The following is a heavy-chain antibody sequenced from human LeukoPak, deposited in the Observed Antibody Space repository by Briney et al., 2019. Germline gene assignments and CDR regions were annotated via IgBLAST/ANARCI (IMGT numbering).Heavy chain of an antibody. V-gene: IGHV4-39*01. CDR1: GGSISSSSYY. D-gene: IGHD3-10*01. CDR2: IYYSGST. J-gene: IGHJ3*02. Sequence: TSETLSLTCTVSGGSISSSSYYWGWIRQRPGKGLEWIGSIYYSGSTYYNPSLKSRVTISVDTSKNQFSLKLSSVTAADTAVYYCASEGLLLWFGELSARSAFDIWGQGTMVTVSS. CDR3: ASEGLLLWFGELSARSAFDI.